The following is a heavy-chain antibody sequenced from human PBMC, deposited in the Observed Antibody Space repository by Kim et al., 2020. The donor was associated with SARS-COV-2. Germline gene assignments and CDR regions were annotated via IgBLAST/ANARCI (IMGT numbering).Heavy chain of an antibody. CDR2: ISIGGSEQ. J-gene: IGHJ4*02. V-gene: IGHV3-33*05. CDR3: VTETAVRDGFDTY. CDR1: GFMFKDYA. D-gene: IGHD5-12*01. Sequence: GGSLRLSCAASGFMFKDYAMRWVRQAPGKGLEWVALISIGGSEQYYAPSLKDRFTISRDNSKNTLYLQMDSLRAEDTAFYYCVTETAVRDGFDTYWGQGTPVTVSS.